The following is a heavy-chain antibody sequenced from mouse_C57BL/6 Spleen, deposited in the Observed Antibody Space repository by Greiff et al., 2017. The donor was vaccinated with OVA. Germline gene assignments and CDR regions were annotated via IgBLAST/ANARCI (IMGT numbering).Heavy chain of an antibody. D-gene: IGHD1-1*01. CDR2: IDPSDSYT. CDR3: ARRGPYDYGSSYGEGAMDY. Sequence: QVQLQQPGAELVMPGASVKLSCKASGYTFTSYWMHWVKQRPGQGLEWIGEIDPSDSYTNYNQKFKGKSTLTVDKSSSTAYMQLSSLTSEDSAVYYCARRGPYDYGSSYGEGAMDYWGQGTSVTVSS. CDR1: GYTFTSYW. J-gene: IGHJ4*01. V-gene: IGHV1-69*01.